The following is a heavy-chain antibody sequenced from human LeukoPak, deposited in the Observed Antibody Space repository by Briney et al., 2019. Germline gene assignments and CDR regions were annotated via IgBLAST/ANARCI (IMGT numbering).Heavy chain of an antibody. V-gene: IGHV4-34*01. J-gene: IGHJ2*01. CDR1: GGSFSAYY. CDR3: ARVAQKLERIALAATSEWRANWYFDL. CDR2: INHSGST. D-gene: IGHD6-19*01. Sequence: PSETLSLTCAVYGGSFSAYYWSWIRQPPGKGLEWIGEINHSGSTNYNPSLKSRVTISVDTSKNQFSLKLSSVTAADTAVYYCARVAQKLERIALAATSEWRANWYFDLWGRGTLVTVSS.